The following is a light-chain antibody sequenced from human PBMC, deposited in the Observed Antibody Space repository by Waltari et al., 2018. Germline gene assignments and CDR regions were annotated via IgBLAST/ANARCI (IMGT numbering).Light chain of an antibody. CDR2: DAP. CDR1: QSVSST. CDR3: QQYSNWYT. J-gene: IGKJ2*01. V-gene: IGKV3-15*01. Sequence: EILMTQSPATLSVSPGERATLSCRASQSVSSTLAWYQQKPGQAPRLHIYDAPTRATGIPARFSGSGSGTEFTLTISSLQSEDFAVYYCQQYSNWYTFGQGTKLEIK.